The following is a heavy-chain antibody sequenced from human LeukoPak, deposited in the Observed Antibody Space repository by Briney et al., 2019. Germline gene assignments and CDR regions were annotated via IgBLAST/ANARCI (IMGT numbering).Heavy chain of an antibody. CDR3: ARDIDYSLDP. V-gene: IGHV1-69*10. CDR2: VIPILGIP. D-gene: IGHD4-11*01. CDR1: GGTFSNYA. Sequence: ASVKVSCKTSGGTFSNYAISWVRQAPGQGLEWMGWVIPILGIPTYAQKFQGRVTITANRSASTAYMELSSLRSEDTAAYYCARDIDYSLDPWGQGTLVTVSS. J-gene: IGHJ5*02.